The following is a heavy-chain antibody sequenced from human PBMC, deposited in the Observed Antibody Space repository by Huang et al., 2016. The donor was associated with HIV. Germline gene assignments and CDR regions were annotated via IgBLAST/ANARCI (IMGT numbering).Heavy chain of an antibody. J-gene: IGHJ3*02. CDR1: GFTFSSYG. CDR3: AKDLYGDYRGPFDI. D-gene: IGHD4-17*01. CDR2: IRYDESKE. V-gene: IGHV3-30*02. Sequence: QVQMVESGGGVVQPGGSLRLSCAASGFTFSSYGMHWVGQAPGKGLEWVTFIRYDESKEYSAVSVKGRFTISRDNSKNTLYLQMNSLRAEDTAIYYCAKDLYGDYRGPFDIWGQGTMVTVSS.